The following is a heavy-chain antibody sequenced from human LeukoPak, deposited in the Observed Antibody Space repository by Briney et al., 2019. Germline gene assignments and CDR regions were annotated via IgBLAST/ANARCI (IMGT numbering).Heavy chain of an antibody. V-gene: IGHV3-30*03. CDR3: ASEFKWELQD. J-gene: IGHJ4*02. Sequence: GGSLRLSCAASGFTFSSYGMHWVRQSPGKGLEWVAVISYAVSNKYYADSVKGRFTISRDNSKNSLYLQMNSLRAEDTAVYYCASEFKWELQDWGQGTLVTVSS. D-gene: IGHD1-26*01. CDR1: GFTFSSYG. CDR2: ISYAVSNK.